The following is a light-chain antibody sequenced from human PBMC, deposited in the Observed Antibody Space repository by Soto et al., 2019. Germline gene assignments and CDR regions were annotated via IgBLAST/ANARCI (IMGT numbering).Light chain of an antibody. CDR1: QSVSSSY. V-gene: IGKV3-20*01. CDR3: QQYGSSPLT. Sequence: EIVLTQSPGTLSWSPGERATLSCRANQSVSSSYLAWYQQKPGQAPRLLIYGASSRATGIPDRFSGSGSGTDFTLTISRLEPEDFAVYYCQQYGSSPLTFGGGTKVDIK. J-gene: IGKJ4*01. CDR2: GAS.